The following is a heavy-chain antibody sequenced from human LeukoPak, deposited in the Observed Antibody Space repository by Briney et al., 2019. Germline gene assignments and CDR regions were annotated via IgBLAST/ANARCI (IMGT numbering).Heavy chain of an antibody. CDR3: ARDLSAAFDF. CDR1: GFTFSNYA. J-gene: IGHJ4*02. D-gene: IGHD6-19*01. CDR2: LVYDERS. V-gene: IGHV3-30*03. Sequence: GGSLRLSCAASGFTFSNYAMSWVHQAPGKGLEWVARLVYDERSDYANSVKGRFSISRDNSKNTLFLDMSDLRVEDTAVYYCARDLSAAFDFWGQGVLVTVSS.